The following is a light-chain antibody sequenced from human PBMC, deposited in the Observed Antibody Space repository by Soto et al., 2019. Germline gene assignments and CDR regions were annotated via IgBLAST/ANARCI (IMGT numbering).Light chain of an antibody. CDR2: GAS. CDR1: QSVSSSY. V-gene: IGKV3-20*01. Sequence: ENLLTQSPGTLSLSPGEGATLSCRASQSVSSSYLAWYQQKPGQAPRLLIYGASSRATGIPDRFSGSGSGTDFTLTISRLEPEDFAVYYCQQYGSSSWTFGQGTKVDI. J-gene: IGKJ1*01. CDR3: QQYGSSSWT.